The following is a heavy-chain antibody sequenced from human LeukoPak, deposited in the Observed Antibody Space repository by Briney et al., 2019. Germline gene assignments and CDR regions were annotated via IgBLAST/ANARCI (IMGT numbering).Heavy chain of an antibody. D-gene: IGHD6-6*01. CDR2: ISYDGSNK. V-gene: IGHV3-30*03. CDR1: GFTFSSYG. CDR3: ATGRSFSSSSPCEY. J-gene: IGHJ4*02. Sequence: GGSLRLSCAASGFTFSSYGMHWVRQAPGKGLEWVTVISYDGSNKYYADSVKGRFTISRDNSKNTLYLQMNSLRAEDTAVYYCATGRSFSSSSPCEYWGQGTLVTASS.